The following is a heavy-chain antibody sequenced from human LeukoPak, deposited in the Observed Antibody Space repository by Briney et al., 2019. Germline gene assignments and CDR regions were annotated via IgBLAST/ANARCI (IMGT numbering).Heavy chain of an antibody. Sequence: GASVKLSCKSSGYTFTSYYMYWVRQAPGQGLEWVALINPSGGSTNYAQKFQGRVTMTRDTSISTAYMELSRLRSDDTAVYYCARVQRGAVVWFDPWGQGTLVTVSS. CDR3: ARVQRGAVVWFDP. V-gene: IGHV1-46*01. CDR1: GYTFTSYY. CDR2: INPSGGST. J-gene: IGHJ5*02. D-gene: IGHD6-19*01.